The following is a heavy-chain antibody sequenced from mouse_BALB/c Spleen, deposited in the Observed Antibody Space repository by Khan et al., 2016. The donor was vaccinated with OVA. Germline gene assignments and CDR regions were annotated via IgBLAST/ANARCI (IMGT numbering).Heavy chain of an antibody. Sequence: VQLKQSGPELMKPGASVKISCRASGYSFTTYYIHWMMQSHGKSLEWIGYIDPFSGGTTYNQKFKGKATLTVDKSSSTAYIHLSNQTSEDSAVYYCTRHGYVAWFTYWGQGTLVTVSA. CDR3: TRHGYVAWFTY. CDR1: GYSFTTYY. J-gene: IGHJ3*01. D-gene: IGHD2-2*01. V-gene: IGHV1S135*01. CDR2: IDPFSGGT.